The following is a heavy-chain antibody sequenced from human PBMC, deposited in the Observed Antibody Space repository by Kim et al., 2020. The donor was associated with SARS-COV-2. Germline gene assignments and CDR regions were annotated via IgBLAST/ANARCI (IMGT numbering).Heavy chain of an antibody. J-gene: IGHJ4*02. CDR3: ARILRSWNGNDY. D-gene: IGHD1-1*01. V-gene: IGHV1-18*01. Sequence: NYAQKLQGRVTMTTDTSTSTAYMELRSLRSDDTAVYYCARILRSWNGNDYWGQGTLVTVSS.